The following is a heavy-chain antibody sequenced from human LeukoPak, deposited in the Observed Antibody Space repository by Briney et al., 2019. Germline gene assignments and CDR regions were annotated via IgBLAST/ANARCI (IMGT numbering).Heavy chain of an antibody. J-gene: IGHJ4*02. CDR3: AKDLYDILTGYPWFY. CDR2: ISYDGSNK. Sequence: PGGSLRLSCAASGFTFSGYGMHWVRQAPGKGLEWVAVISYDGSNKYYADSVKGRFTISRDNSKNTLYLQMNSLRAEDTAVYYCAKDLYDILTGYPWFYWGEGTLVTVSS. V-gene: IGHV3-30*18. D-gene: IGHD3-9*01. CDR1: GFTFSGYG.